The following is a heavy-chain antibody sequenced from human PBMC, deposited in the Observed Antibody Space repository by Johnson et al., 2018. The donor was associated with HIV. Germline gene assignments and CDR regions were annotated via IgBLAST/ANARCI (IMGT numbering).Heavy chain of an antibody. V-gene: IGHV3-66*01. D-gene: IGHD4-23*01. CDR3: ARDFPPQRVTTVVTERLGAFDI. J-gene: IGHJ3*02. Sequence: MLLVESGGGLVQPGGSLRLSCAASGFAVSKNYLTWVRQAPGKGLEWVSIIYSGGNTYYADSVKGRFTISRDNSKNTLYLQMNSLRAEDTAVYYCARDFPPQRVTTVVTERLGAFDIWGQGTMVTVSS. CDR1: GFAVSKNY. CDR2: IYSGGNT.